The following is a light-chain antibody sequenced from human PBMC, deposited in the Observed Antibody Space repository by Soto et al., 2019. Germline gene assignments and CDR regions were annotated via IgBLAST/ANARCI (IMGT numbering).Light chain of an antibody. CDR3: QQYGSSHLT. J-gene: IGKJ4*01. Sequence: EIMLTQSPGNLSLSPGDRATLSCRASQSVAGSSLAWYQQKPAQAPRLLIYAASNRATGIPARFSGSGSGTDFSLIINGLEPEDFAVYFCQQYGSSHLTFGGGTKVDIK. CDR2: AAS. V-gene: IGKV3-20*01. CDR1: QSVAGSS.